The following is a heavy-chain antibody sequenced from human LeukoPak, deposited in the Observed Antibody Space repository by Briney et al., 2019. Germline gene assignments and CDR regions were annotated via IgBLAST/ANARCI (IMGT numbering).Heavy chain of an antibody. D-gene: IGHD3-22*01. J-gene: IGHJ5*02. Sequence: PSQTLSLTCTVSGVSISSGDYYRRWIRQPPGKGLEWIGYIYYSGSTYYNPSLKSRVTISVDTSKNQFSLKLSSVTAADTAVYYCARVGNYYDSSGYHNWFDPWGQGTLVTVSS. CDR1: GVSISSGDYY. CDR3: ARVGNYYDSSGYHNWFDP. CDR2: IYYSGST. V-gene: IGHV4-30-4*01.